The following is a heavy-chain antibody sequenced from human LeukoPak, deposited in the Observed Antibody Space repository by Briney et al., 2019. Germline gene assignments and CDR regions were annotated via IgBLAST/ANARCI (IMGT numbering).Heavy chain of an antibody. Sequence: GGSLRLSCAASGFTFSSYAMSWVRQAPGKGLEWVSAISGSSTYIYYADSVKGRFTIYRDNAKISLYLQMNSLRAEDTAVYYCARDLSGVTGYTYGRGIDYWGQGTLVTVSS. CDR2: ISGSSTYI. CDR1: GFTFSSYA. CDR3: ARDLSGVTGYTYGRGIDY. D-gene: IGHD5-18*01. V-gene: IGHV3-21*01. J-gene: IGHJ4*02.